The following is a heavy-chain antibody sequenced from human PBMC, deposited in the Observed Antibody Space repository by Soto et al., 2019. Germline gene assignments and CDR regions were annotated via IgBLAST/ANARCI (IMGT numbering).Heavy chain of an antibody. CDR3: AGEKLGTTGIDF. V-gene: IGHV1-8*01. J-gene: IGHJ4*02. CDR1: GYTFTGYD. CDR2: MNPNSGNT. D-gene: IGHD1-7*01. Sequence: QAQLVQSGAEVKKPGASVKVSCKASGYTFTGYDINWVRQATGQGLEWMGWMNPNSGNTGYAQNFQGRVTMTRDNTRTTAYMELTSLRDDYSAVYYCAGEKLGTTGIDFSGQGTMVNVSS.